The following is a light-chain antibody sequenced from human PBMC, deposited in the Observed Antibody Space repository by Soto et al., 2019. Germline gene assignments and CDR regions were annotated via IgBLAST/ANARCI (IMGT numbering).Light chain of an antibody. J-gene: IGKJ1*01. CDR2: AAS. Sequence: DIQMTQSASSLSASVGDRVTITCWASQGISNYLAWYQQKPGKVPKLLIYAASTLQSGVPSRFSGSGYGTDFNLTISSLQTEDVATYYCQKYNSAPWTFGQGTKVDIK. CDR3: QKYNSAPWT. CDR1: QGISNY. V-gene: IGKV1-27*01.